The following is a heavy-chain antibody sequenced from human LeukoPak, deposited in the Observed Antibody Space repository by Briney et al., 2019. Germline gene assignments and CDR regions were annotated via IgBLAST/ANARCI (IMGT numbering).Heavy chain of an antibody. D-gene: IGHD5-18*01. CDR2: INHSGST. J-gene: IGHJ4*02. Sequence: SETLSLTCAVYGGSFSGYYWSWIRQPPGKGLGWIGEINHSGSTNYNPSVKSRVTISVDTSKNQFSPKLSSVTAADTAVYYCARSPDTAMGESWGQGTLVTVSS. V-gene: IGHV4-34*01. CDR1: GGSFSGYY. CDR3: ARSPDTAMGES.